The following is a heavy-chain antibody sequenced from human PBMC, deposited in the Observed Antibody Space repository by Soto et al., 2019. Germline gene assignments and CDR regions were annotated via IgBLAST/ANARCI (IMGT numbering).Heavy chain of an antibody. CDR2: ITPLLGKA. J-gene: IGHJ4*02. CDR3: ARATIGYFDS. CDR1: GGTFSGYT. Sequence: QVQLVQSGAEVRRPGSSVKVACKASGGTFSGYTFSWVRQAPGQGLEWMGRITPLLGKANYAQKFQGRVTITADKSTTTAYLEVSSLRFEDTAVYYGARATIGYFDSWGQGTQVTVSS. V-gene: IGHV1-69*08.